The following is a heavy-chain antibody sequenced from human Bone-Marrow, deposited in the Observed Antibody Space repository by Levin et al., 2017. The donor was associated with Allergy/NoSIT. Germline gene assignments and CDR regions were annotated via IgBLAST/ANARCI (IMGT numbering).Heavy chain of an antibody. J-gene: IGHJ2*01. V-gene: IGHV3-21*01. Sequence: GGSLRLSCEVSGFTFSSDSMNWVRQAPGKGLEWVACISSSSAYITYADSVKGRFTISRDNAKKSLYLQMDSLRVDDTAVYYCARDSGYWYFDLWGRGTLVTVSS. D-gene: IGHD7-27*01. CDR1: GFTFSSDS. CDR2: ISSSSAYI. CDR3: ARDSGYWYFDL.